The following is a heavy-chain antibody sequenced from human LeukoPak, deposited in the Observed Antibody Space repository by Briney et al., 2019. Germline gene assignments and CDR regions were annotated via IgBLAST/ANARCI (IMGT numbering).Heavy chain of an antibody. CDR3: ATTYYYDSSGYYPPGVFDY. CDR2: INSDGSST. Sequence: GGSLRLSRAASGFTFSSYWMHWVRQAPGKGLVWVSRINSDGSSTSYADSVKGRFTISRDNAKNTLYLQMNSLRAEDAAVYYCATTYYYDSSGYYPPGVFDYWGQGTLVTVSS. CDR1: GFTFSSYW. J-gene: IGHJ4*02. V-gene: IGHV3-74*01. D-gene: IGHD3-22*01.